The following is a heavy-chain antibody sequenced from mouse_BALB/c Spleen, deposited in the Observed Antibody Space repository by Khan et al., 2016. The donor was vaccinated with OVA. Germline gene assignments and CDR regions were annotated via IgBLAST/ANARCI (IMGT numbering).Heavy chain of an antibody. CDR2: IYPGNGNT. CDR3: TRSGIGSFAF. D-gene: IGHD2-14*01. CDR1: GYTFTDYY. J-gene: IGHJ3*01. Sequence: VELVESGAELARPGASVKLSCKASGYTFTDYYINWVKQRTGQGLEWIGDIYPGNGNTYYNENFKGKATLTADKSSSTAFMHRSSLTSEDSAVYFCTRSGIGSFAFWGQGTLVTVSA. V-gene: IGHV1-77*01.